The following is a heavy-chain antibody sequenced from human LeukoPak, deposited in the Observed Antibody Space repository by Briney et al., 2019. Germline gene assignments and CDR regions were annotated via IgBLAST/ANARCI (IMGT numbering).Heavy chain of an antibody. D-gene: IGHD3-22*01. Sequence: GGSLRLSCAASGFTFSSYAMSWVRQAPGKGLEWVSAISGSGSSTYFADSVKGRFTISRDNSKNTLYLQMNSLRAEDTAVYYCAKTSIYYDSSGPDYWGQGTLVTVSS. CDR3: AKTSIYYDSSGPDY. J-gene: IGHJ4*02. V-gene: IGHV3-23*01. CDR1: GFTFSSYA. CDR2: ISGSGSST.